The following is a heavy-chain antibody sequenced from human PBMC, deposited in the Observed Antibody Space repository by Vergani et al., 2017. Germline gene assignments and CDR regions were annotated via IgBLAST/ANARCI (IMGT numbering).Heavy chain of an antibody. CDR3: ARSIAAAGLPGDY. CDR2: INAGNGNT. CDR1: GSTFTSYA. V-gene: IGHV1-3*01. D-gene: IGHD6-13*01. Sequence: QVQLMQSGAEVKKPGASVKASCKASGSTFTSYAMHWVRQHPGQRLEWMVWINAGNGNTKYSQKFHGRVTITRDTSASTAYMGLSSLRSADTAVYYCARSIAAAGLPGDYWGQGTLVTVSS. J-gene: IGHJ4*02.